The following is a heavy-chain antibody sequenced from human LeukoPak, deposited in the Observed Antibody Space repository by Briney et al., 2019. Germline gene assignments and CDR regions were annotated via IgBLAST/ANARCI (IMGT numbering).Heavy chain of an antibody. Sequence: GGSLRLSCVGSGFTFRSHAMSWVRQAPEKGLEFVSGIYENGGTTYYADSVKGRFSISRDNSKNTLYLQMDSLRGEDTAVYHCAKDFRIGYSTHFDYWGQGALVTVSS. CDR3: AKDFRIGYSTHFDY. CDR2: IYENGGTT. CDR1: GFTFRSHA. J-gene: IGHJ4*02. D-gene: IGHD2-21*01. V-gene: IGHV3-23*01.